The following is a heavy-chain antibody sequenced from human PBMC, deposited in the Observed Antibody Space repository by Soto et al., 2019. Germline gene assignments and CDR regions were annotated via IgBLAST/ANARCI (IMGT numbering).Heavy chain of an antibody. D-gene: IGHD6-19*01. Sequence: NPSETLSLTCTVSGGSISSYYWSWIRQPPEKGLEWIGYIYYSGSTRYNPSLKSRVTISVDTSKNQFSLNLSSATAADTAVYYCARGPDSSGWYPGFDYWGQGTLVTVSS. CDR2: IYYSGST. CDR1: GGSISSYY. CDR3: ARGPDSSGWYPGFDY. J-gene: IGHJ4*02. V-gene: IGHV4-59*01.